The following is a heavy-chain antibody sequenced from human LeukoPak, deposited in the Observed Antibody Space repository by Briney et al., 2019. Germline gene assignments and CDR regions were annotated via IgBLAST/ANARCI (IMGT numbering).Heavy chain of an antibody. V-gene: IGHV3-74*01. CDR3: VKWDYGLYVDY. J-gene: IGHJ4*02. Sequence: GGSLRLSCAASGFTFSSYWMHWVRQAPGKGLVWVSRINSDGSRTNYADSVKGRFTISRDNSKNTLYLQMSSLRPEDTAVYYCVKWDYGLYVDYWGQGTLVTVSS. D-gene: IGHD4/OR15-4a*01. CDR1: GFTFSSYW. CDR2: INSDGSRT.